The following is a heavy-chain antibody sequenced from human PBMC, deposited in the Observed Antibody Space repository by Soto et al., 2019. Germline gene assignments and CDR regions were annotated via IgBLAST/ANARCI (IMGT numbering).Heavy chain of an antibody. Sequence: GGSLRLSCSASGFTFSSYAMHWVRQAPGKGLEYVSAISSNGGSTYYADSVKGRFTISRDNSKNTLYLQMSSLRAEDTAVYYCVGVVSWELLRFDYWGQGTLVTVSS. V-gene: IGHV3-64D*06. D-gene: IGHD1-26*01. CDR3: VGVVSWELLRFDY. CDR1: GFTFSSYA. CDR2: ISSNGGST. J-gene: IGHJ4*02.